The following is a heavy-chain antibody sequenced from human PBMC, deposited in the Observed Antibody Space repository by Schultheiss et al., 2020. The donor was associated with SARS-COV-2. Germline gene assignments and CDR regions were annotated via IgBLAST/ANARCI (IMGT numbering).Heavy chain of an antibody. CDR3: ACSIAAAGTYYYYGMDV. Sequence: SQTLSLTCAVSGGSISSSYYWSWIRQPPGKGLEWIGEINHSGSTHYNPSLKSLVTISVDTSKNQFSLKLSSVTAADTAVYYCACSIAAAGTYYYYGMDVWGQGTTVTVSS. V-gene: IGHV4-38-2*01. D-gene: IGHD6-13*01. J-gene: IGHJ6*02. CDR2: INHSGST. CDR1: GGSISSSYY.